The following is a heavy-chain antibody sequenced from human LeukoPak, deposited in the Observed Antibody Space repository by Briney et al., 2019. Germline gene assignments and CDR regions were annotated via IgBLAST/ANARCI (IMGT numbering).Heavy chain of an antibody. V-gene: IGHV4-34*01. D-gene: IGHD6-13*01. CDR2: INHSGST. CDR1: GGSFSGYY. Sequence: SETLSLTCAVYGGSFSGYYWSWIRQPPGKGLEWIGEINHSGSTNYNPSLKSRVTISVDTSKNQFSLKLSSVTAADTAVYYCARNSWYPYYFDYWGQGTLVTVSS. CDR3: ARNSWYPYYFDY. J-gene: IGHJ4*02.